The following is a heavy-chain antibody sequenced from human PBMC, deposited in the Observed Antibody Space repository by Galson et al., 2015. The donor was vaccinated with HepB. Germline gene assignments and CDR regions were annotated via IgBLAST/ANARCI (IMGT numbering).Heavy chain of an antibody. CDR2: IVVGSGNT. J-gene: IGHJ3*02. V-gene: IGHV1-58*02. CDR1: GFTFTSSA. D-gene: IGHD3-10*01. Sequence: SVKVSCKASGFTFTSSAMQWVRQAHGQRLEWIGWIVVGSGNTNYAQKFQERVTITRDMSTSTAYMELSSLRSEDTAVYYCAAEPHLWFGELFSKDAFDIWGQGTMVTVSS. CDR3: AAEPHLWFGELFSKDAFDI.